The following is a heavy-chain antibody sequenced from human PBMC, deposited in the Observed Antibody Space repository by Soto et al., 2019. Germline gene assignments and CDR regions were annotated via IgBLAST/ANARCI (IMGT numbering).Heavy chain of an antibody. J-gene: IGHJ6*02. Sequence: GDSLKISCAASGFTFSSYWMSWVRQAPGKGLEWVANIKQDGSEKYYVDSVKGRFTISRDNAKNSLYLQMNSLRAEDTAVYYCARGDTAMVTTYYYYGMDVWGQGTTVSVSS. D-gene: IGHD5-18*01. CDR1: GFTFSSYW. CDR2: IKQDGSEK. CDR3: ARGDTAMVTTYYYYGMDV. V-gene: IGHV3-7*01.